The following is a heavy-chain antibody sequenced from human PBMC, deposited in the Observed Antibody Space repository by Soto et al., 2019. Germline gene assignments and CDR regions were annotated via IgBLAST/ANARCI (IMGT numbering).Heavy chain of an antibody. D-gene: IGHD3-10*01. CDR3: ARGRSYYGSGSRTLYYYYGMDV. J-gene: IGHJ6*02. Sequence: PSETLSLTCDVYGGSFSGYIWTWIRQTPGKGLQWIGQINHSGSANYNPSLKSRVTISVHTSNSQFSLELSSVTAADTAVYYCARGRSYYGSGSRTLYYYYGMDVWGQGTTVTVSS. CDR1: GGSFSGYI. CDR2: INHSGSA. V-gene: IGHV4-34*01.